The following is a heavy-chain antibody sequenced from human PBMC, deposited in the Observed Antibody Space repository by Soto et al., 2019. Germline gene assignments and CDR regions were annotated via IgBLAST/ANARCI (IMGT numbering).Heavy chain of an antibody. V-gene: IGHV1-69*13. CDR1: GGTFSSYA. Sequence: GASVKVSCKASGGTFSSYAISWVRQAPGQGLEWMGGIIPIFGTANYAQKFQGRVTITADESTSTAYMELSSLRSEDTAVYYCARDHVVVPAAMLYYYGMDVWGQGTTVTVSS. CDR3: ARDHVVVPAAMLYYYGMDV. CDR2: IIPIFGTA. J-gene: IGHJ6*02. D-gene: IGHD2-2*01.